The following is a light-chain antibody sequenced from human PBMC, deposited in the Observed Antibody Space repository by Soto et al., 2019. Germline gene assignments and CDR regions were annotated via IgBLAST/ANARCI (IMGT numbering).Light chain of an antibody. J-gene: IGLJ2*01. CDR2: EGT. Sequence: QSVLTQPASVSGSPGQSITISCTGTSSDVGSYNLVSWYQQHPGKAPKLMIYEGTKRPSGVSNRFSGSKSGNTASMTISGLQAEDEADYYCCSYAHSSTVVFGGGTKLTVL. CDR3: CSYAHSSTVV. V-gene: IGLV2-23*01. CDR1: SSDVGSYNL.